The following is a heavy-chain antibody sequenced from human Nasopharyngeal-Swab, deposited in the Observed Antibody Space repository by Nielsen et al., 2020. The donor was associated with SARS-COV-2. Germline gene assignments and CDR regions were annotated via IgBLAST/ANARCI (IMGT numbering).Heavy chain of an antibody. D-gene: IGHD5-12*01. V-gene: IGHV4-4*02. J-gene: IGHJ4*02. CDR1: GGSISSSNW. Sequence: GSLRLSCAVSGGSISSSNWWSLVRRPPGTGLEWIGEIYHSGSTNYNPSLKSRVTISVDKSKNQFSLKLSSVTAADTAVYYCARGEGDIAGSGHDYWGQGTLVTVSS. CDR3: ARGEGDIAGSGHDY. CDR2: IYHSGST.